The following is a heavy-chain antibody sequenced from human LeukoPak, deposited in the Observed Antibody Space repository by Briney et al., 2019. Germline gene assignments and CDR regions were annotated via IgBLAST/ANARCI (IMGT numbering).Heavy chain of an antibody. J-gene: IGHJ4*02. CDR2: IKEDGSEE. CDR3: ARGNSGYEFGY. V-gene: IGHV3-7*04. Sequence: PGGSLRLSCAASGFTFSTSWMNWVRQAPGKGLEWVANIKEDGSEEYYVDSVKGRFTISRDNARKSLYLQMNSLRVEDTAVYYCARGNSGYEFGYWGQGTLVTVSS. D-gene: IGHD5-12*01. CDR1: GFTFSTSW.